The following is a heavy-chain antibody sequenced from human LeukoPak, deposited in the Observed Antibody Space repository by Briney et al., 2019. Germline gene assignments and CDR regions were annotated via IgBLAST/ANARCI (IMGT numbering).Heavy chain of an antibody. Sequence: PGGSLRLSCAVSGFTFDDYAMHRVRQAPGKGLEGVSGISWNSGSIGYADSVKGRFTISRDNAKNSLYLQMNSLRAEDTALYYCAKDTRPAAMGIFDYWGQGTLVTVSS. CDR1: GFTFDDYA. J-gene: IGHJ4*02. CDR3: AKDTRPAAMGIFDY. CDR2: ISWNSGSI. D-gene: IGHD2-2*01. V-gene: IGHV3-9*01.